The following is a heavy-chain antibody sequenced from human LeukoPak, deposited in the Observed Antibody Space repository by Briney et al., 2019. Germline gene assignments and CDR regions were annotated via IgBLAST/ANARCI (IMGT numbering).Heavy chain of an antibody. D-gene: IGHD1-1*01. V-gene: IGHV4-4*09. J-gene: IGHJ4*02. CDR3: ARRRTTGTTGYFDY. Sequence: SETLSLTCTVSGGSISTYYWSWIRQPPGKGLEWIGYIYTTESTNYNPSLESRVTISVDTSKNQFSLMLSCVTAADTAFYYCARRRTTGTTGYFDYWGQGILVTVSS. CDR2: IYTTEST. CDR1: GGSISTYY.